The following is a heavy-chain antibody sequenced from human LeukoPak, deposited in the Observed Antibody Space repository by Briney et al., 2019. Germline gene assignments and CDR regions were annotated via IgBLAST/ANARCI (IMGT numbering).Heavy chain of an antibody. J-gene: IGHJ4*02. CDR2: IYSGGST. V-gene: IGHV3-66*02. D-gene: IGHD3-16*02. CDR1: GFTVSSDY. CDR3: ARPRFVWGSYRREALYYFDY. Sequence: GSLRLSCAASGFTVSSDYMSWVRQAPAKGLEWVSVIYSGGSTYYSDSVKGRFTISRDNSKNTLYLQMNILRAEDTAVYYCARPRFVWGSYRREALYYFDYWGQGTLVTVSS.